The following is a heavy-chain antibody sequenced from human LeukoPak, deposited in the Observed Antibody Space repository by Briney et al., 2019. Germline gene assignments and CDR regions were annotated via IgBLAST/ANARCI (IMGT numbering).Heavy chain of an antibody. J-gene: IGHJ4*02. V-gene: IGHV3-23*01. CDR2: VSGSGGGT. D-gene: IGHD4-17*01. CDR3: ARGGGYYGIDY. Sequence: GGSLRLSCAASGFTFSNYAMSWVRQAPGKGLEWVSAVSGSGGGTYYADSVKGRFTVSRDNSKNTLYLQMNGLRAEDTAVYFCARGGGYYGIDYWGQGTLVTVSS. CDR1: GFTFSNYA.